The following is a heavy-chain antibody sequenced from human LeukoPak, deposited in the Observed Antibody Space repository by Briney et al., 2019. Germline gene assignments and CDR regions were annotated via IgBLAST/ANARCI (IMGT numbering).Heavy chain of an antibody. Sequence: QTGGSLRLXCAASGFTFSNYGMHWVRQAPGKGLEWVAIIWYDGSNKNYADSVKGRFTISRDNSKNTLYLQMNSLRAEDTAVYYCAKDAPYSLDYWGQGTQVTVSS. CDR3: AKDAPYSLDY. CDR2: IWYDGSNK. D-gene: IGHD2-15*01. J-gene: IGHJ4*02. CDR1: GFTFSNYG. V-gene: IGHV3-33*06.